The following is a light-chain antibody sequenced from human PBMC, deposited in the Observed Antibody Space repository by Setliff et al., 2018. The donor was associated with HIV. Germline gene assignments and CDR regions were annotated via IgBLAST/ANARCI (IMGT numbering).Light chain of an antibody. J-gene: IGLJ1*01. Sequence: VLTQPPSVSGAPGQMVTISCIGSSSNIGAGYDVHWYQQVPGTAPKLLIFDNHNRPSGVPDRFSGSKSGTSASLAITGLQAEDEADYYCQSYDSSLSGYVFGIGTKVTVL. CDR3: QSYDSSLSGYV. CDR1: SSNIGAGYD. CDR2: DNH. V-gene: IGLV1-40*01.